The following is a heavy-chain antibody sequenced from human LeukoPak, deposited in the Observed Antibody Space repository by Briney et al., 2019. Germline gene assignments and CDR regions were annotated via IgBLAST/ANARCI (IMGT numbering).Heavy chain of an antibody. CDR2: ISYDGSNK. CDR3: ARGEYGSGSYHIDY. D-gene: IGHD3-10*01. V-gene: IGHV3-30*03. CDR1: GFTFSSYG. J-gene: IGHJ4*02. Sequence: GGSLRLSCAASGFTFSSYGMHWVRQAPGKGLEWVAVISYDGSNKYYADSVKGRFTISRDNSRNPLYLQMNSLRAEDTAVYYCARGEYGSGSYHIDYWGQGTLVTVSS.